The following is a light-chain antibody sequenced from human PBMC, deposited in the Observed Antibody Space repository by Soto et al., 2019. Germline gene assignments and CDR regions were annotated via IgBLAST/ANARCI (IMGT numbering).Light chain of an antibody. Sequence: DIQMTHSPSTLSGSLSQRFTITVRSSQTISSWLAWYQQKPGKAPKLLIYKASTLKSGVPSRFSGSGSGTEFTLTISSLQPDDFATYYCQHYNSYPSITFGQGTRLEIK. CDR2: KAS. J-gene: IGKJ5*01. V-gene: IGKV1-5*03. CDR1: QTISSW. CDR3: QHYNSYPSIT.